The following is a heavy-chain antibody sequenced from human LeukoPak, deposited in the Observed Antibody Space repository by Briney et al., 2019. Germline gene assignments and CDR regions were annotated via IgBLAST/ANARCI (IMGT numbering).Heavy chain of an antibody. CDR2: INPNSGGT. CDR1: GGTFSSYA. D-gene: IGHD1-26*01. V-gene: IGHV1-2*02. Sequence: ASVKVSCKASGGTFSSYAISWVRQAPGQGLEWMGWINPNSGGTNYAQKFQGRVTMTRDTSISTAYMELSRLRSDDTAVYYCARGLSGSYRAFDIWGQGTMVTVSS. CDR3: ARGLSGSYRAFDI. J-gene: IGHJ3*02.